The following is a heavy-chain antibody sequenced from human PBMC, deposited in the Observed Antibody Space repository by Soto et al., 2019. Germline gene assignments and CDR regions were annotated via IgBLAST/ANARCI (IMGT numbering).Heavy chain of an antibody. J-gene: IGHJ4*02. Sequence: EVQLVESGGGLVQPGWSLRLSCVASGFTFSSYAMHWARQAPGKGLEFVSGIGSDGEDTYYANSVQGRFTISRDNSKNTLYIQRGSLRADDTAVYYCSRDDAYWGQGTLVPVSS. CDR1: GFTFSSYA. CDR3: SRDDAY. CDR2: IGSDGEDT. V-gene: IGHV3-64*01.